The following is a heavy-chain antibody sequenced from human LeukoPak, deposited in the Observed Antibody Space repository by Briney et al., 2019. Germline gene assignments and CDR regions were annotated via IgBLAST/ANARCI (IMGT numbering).Heavy chain of an antibody. J-gene: IGHJ4*02. CDR3: AKDTSGWPRDFDY. CDR2: ISYDGSNK. Sequence: GRSLRLSCAASGFTFSSYGMPWVRQAPGKGLEWVAVISYDGSNKYYADSVKGRFTISRDNSKNTVYLEMSSLRAEDTAVYYCAKDTSGWPRDFDYWGQGTLVTVSS. V-gene: IGHV3-30*18. CDR1: GFTFSSYG. D-gene: IGHD6-25*01.